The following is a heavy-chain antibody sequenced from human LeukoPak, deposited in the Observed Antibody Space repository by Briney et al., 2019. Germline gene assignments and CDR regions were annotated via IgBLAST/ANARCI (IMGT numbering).Heavy chain of an antibody. CDR1: GGSISSSSYY. D-gene: IGHD6-13*01. Sequence: SETLSLTCTVSGGSISSSSYYWGWIRQPPGKGLEWIGSIDYSGSTYYNPSLKSRVTISVDTSKNQFSLKLSSVTAADTAVYYCASRLIAAAGRTSYYFYGMDVWGQGTTVTVSS. CDR3: ASRLIAAAGRTSYYFYGMDV. CDR2: IDYSGST. J-gene: IGHJ6*02. V-gene: IGHV4-39*07.